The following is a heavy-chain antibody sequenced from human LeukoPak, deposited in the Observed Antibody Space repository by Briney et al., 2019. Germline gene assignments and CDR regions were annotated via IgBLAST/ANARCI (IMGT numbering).Heavy chain of an antibody. V-gene: IGHV4-34*01. J-gene: IGHJ5*02. CDR1: GGSFSGYY. D-gene: IGHD3/OR15-3a*01. CDR2: INHSGST. Sequence: SETLSLTCAVYGGSFSGYYWSWIRQPPGKGLEWIGEINHSGSTNYSPSLKSRVTISVDTSKNQFSLKLSSVTAADTAVYYCARAFYFWTNWFDPWGQGTLVTVSS. CDR3: ARAFYFWTNWFDP.